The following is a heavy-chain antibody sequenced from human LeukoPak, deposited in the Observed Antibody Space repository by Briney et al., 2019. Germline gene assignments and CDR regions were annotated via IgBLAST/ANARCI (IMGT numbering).Heavy chain of an antibody. CDR1: GFTFSSYG. CDR3: AKDWSGSGGIDV. D-gene: IGHD3-10*01. CDR2: IWYDGSNK. J-gene: IGHJ3*01. Sequence: GGSLRLSCAASGFTFSSYGMHWVRQAPGKGLEWVAVIWYDGSNKYYADSVKGRFTISRDNSKNTLYLQMNSLRAEGTAVYYCAKDWSGSGGIDVWGRGTMVTVSS. V-gene: IGHV3-30*02.